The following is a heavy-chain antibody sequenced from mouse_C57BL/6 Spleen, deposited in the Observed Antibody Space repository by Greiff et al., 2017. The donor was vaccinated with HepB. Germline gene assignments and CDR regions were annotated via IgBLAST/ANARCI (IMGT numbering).Heavy chain of an antibody. D-gene: IGHD2-2*01. CDR1: GYSITSGYY. J-gene: IGHJ3*01. V-gene: IGHV3-6*01. CDR2: ISYDGSN. Sequence: ESGPGRVKPSQSLSLTCCIPGYSITSGYYWNWIRQFPVNKLEWMGYISYDGSNNYNPSLKNRISITRDTSKNQFFLKLNSVTTEDTATYYCDSYGYDAESSACCCQGTLFTISP. CDR3: DSYGYDAESSAC.